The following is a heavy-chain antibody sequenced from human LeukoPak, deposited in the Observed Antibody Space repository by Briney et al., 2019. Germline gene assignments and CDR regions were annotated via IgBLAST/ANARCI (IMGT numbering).Heavy chain of an antibody. V-gene: IGHV4-30-4*01. Sequence: SETLSLTCTVSGGSISSGDYYWSWIRQPPWRGMEWIGYIYYSGSTYYNPSLKSRVTISVDTSKNQFSLKLSSVTAADTAVYYCARTGTPGGLDYWGQGTLVTVSS. J-gene: IGHJ4*02. CDR3: ARTGTPGGLDY. CDR1: GGSISSGDYY. D-gene: IGHD1-1*01. CDR2: IYYSGST.